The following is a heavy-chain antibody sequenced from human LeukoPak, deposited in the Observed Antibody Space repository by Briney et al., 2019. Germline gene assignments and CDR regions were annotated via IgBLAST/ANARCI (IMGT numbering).Heavy chain of an antibody. V-gene: IGHV3-23*01. D-gene: IGHD6-19*01. J-gene: IGHJ5*02. CDR3: AKDLSRAVAADWFDP. CDR1: GFTFSNYD. CDR2: ISDSGGST. Sequence: GGSLRLSCAASGFTFSNYDMSWVRQAPGKGLEWVSSISDSGGSTYYANSVKGRFTISRDNSKNTLYLQMTNLRAADTAVYYCAKDLSRAVAADWFDPWDQGSLVTVSS.